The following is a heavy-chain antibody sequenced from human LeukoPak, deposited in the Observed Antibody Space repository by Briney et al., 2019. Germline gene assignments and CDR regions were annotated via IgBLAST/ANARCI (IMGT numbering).Heavy chain of an antibody. CDR1: GFTFSSYW. D-gene: IGHD4-17*01. Sequence: GGSLRLSCAASGFTFSSYWMHWVRQAPGKGLVWVSRINSDGSSTRYADSVKGRFTISRDNTKNTLYLQMNSLRAEDTAVYYCASIPDYGDSRGWGQGTLVTVSS. CDR3: ASIPDYGDSRG. J-gene: IGHJ4*02. V-gene: IGHV3-74*01. CDR2: INSDGSST.